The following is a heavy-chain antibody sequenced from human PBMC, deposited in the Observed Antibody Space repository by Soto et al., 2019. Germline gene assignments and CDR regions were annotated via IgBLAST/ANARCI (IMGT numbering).Heavy chain of an antibody. V-gene: IGHV1-69*02. CDR2: IIPILGIA. CDR1: GGTFSSYT. J-gene: IGHJ5*02. CDR3: AIPLSGALDP. Sequence: QVQLVQSGAEVKKPGSSVKVSCKASGGTFSSYTISWVRQAPGQGLEWMGRIIPILGIANYAQKFQGRVTIRAEQFTRTAYMGLGSLGSEDTARYYCAIPLSGALDPWGQGTLVTVPS. D-gene: IGHD2-15*01.